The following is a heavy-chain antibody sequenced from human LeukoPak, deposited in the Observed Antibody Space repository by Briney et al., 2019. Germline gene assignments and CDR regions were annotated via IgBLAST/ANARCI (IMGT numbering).Heavy chain of an antibody. V-gene: IGHV4-38-2*02. CDR2: IHYSARI. J-gene: IGHJ5*02. CDR1: GYSISSGYY. D-gene: IGHD1-26*01. CDR3: TREVRSAWASFDP. Sequence: SETLSLTCTVSGYSISSGYYWGWIRQPPGKGLEWIGSIHYSARIYFNPSLKSRLTISPDTSKNQFSLKLTSVTAADTAVYYCTREVRSAWASFDPWGQGTLVIVSS.